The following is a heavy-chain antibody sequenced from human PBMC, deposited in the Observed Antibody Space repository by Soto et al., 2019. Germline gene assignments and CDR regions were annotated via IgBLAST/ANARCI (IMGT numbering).Heavy chain of an antibody. CDR3: ARGYCSGGSCRNWFDP. CDR2: INPNSGGT. V-gene: IGHV1-2*04. CDR1: GYTFTGYY. J-gene: IGHJ5*02. D-gene: IGHD2-15*01. Sequence: ASVKVSCEACGYTFTGYYMHWVRQAPGQGLEWMGWINPNSGGTNYAQKFQGWVTMTRDTSISTAYMELSRLRSDDTAVYYCARGYCSGGSCRNWFDPWGQGTLVTVSS.